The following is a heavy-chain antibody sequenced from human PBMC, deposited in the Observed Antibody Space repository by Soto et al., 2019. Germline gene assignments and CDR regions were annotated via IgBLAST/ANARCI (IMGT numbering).Heavy chain of an antibody. V-gene: IGHV4-39*07. CDR3: ARCRYARSFDY. Sequence: SETLSLTCTVSGGSVRSSGYYWAWIRQPPGKGLEWIGSLYSSGKTNHNPSLKSRVTMSVDTSKNQFSLNVSSLTAADTAIYYCARCRYARSFDYWGQGSLVTVSS. J-gene: IGHJ4*02. CDR1: GGSVRSSGYY. CDR2: LYSSGKT. D-gene: IGHD2-15*01.